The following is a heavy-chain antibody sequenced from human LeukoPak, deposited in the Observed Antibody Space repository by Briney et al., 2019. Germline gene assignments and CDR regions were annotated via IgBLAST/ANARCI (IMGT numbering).Heavy chain of an antibody. CDR1: GFTFSSYS. CDR3: ARDPEHYYDSSGYYYGVDY. D-gene: IGHD3-22*01. J-gene: IGHJ4*02. V-gene: IGHV3-48*02. CDR2: ISSSSSTI. Sequence: GGSLRLSCAASGFTFSSYSMNWVRQAPGKGLEWVSYISSSSSTIYYADSVKGRFTISRDNAENSLYLQMNSLGDEDTAVYYCARDPEHYYDSSGYYYGVDYWGQGTLVTVSS.